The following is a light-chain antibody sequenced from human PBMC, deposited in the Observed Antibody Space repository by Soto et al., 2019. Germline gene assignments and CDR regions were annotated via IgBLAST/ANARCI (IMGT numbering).Light chain of an antibody. CDR1: SSDVGGYNY. CDR2: EVS. Sequence: QSALTQPPSASGSPGQSVTISCTGTSSDVGGYNYFSWYQQHPGKAHNLMIYEVSKRPSGVPDRFSGSKSGNTASLTVSGLQAEDEADYYCSSYAGSNTFNVFGTGTKLTVL. J-gene: IGLJ1*01. V-gene: IGLV2-8*01. CDR3: SSYAGSNTFNV.